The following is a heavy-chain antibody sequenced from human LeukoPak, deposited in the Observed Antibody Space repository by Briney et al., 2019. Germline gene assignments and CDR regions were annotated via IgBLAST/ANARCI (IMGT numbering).Heavy chain of an antibody. V-gene: IGHV3-23*01. Sequence: GGSLRLSCAASGFTFSSYGMHWVRQAPGKGLEWVSAISGSGGSTYYADSVKGRFTISRDNSKNTLYLQMNSLRAEDTAVYYCAKKGITMTGPDYWGQGTLVTVSS. CDR1: GFTFSSYG. CDR2: ISGSGGST. CDR3: AKKGITMTGPDY. J-gene: IGHJ4*02. D-gene: IGHD3-22*01.